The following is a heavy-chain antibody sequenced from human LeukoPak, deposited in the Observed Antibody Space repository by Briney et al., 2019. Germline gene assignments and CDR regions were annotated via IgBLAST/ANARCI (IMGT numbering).Heavy chain of an antibody. V-gene: IGHV1-24*01. CDR3: ATEYYYDSSGYYYGLY. J-gene: IGHJ4*02. CDR1: GYTLTELS. CDR2: FDPEDGET. Sequence: ASVKVSCKVSGYTLTELSMHWVRQAPGKGLEWMGGFDPEDGETIYAQKFQGRVTMTEDTSTDTAYMELSSLRSEDTAVYYCATEYYYDSSGYYYGLYWGQGTLVTVSS. D-gene: IGHD3-22*01.